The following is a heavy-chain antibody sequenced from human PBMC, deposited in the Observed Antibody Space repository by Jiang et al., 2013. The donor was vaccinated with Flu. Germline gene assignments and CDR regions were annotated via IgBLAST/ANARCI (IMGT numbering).Heavy chain of an antibody. CDR2: IIPIIDVP. V-gene: IGHV1-69*04. CDR3: ARDPRLYYFDSSGDAFDI. D-gene: IGHD3-22*01. J-gene: IGHJ3*02. CDR1: SRHG. Sequence: SRHGISWVRQAPGQGLEWMGRIIPIIDVPNYAQKFQGRVRLTTDRSTTTVYMEVNNLRSEDTAVYYCARDPRLYYFDSSGDAFDIWGQGTMVIVSS.